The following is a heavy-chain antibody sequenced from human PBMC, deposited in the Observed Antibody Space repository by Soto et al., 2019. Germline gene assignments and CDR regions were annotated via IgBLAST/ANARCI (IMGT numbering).Heavy chain of an antibody. CDR3: ARHKSTVNILDY. CDR1: GGSVSPYY. CDR2: IYSFGRT. J-gene: IGHJ4*02. V-gene: IGHV4-59*08. Sequence: QVLLQESGPGLVKSSETLSLTCTVSGGSVSPYYLSWIRQPPGKGLEWIGYIYSFGRTNYNASLESRVSMSVDTSKNQVSLKLTSVTVADTAVYYCARHKSTVNILDYWGQGTLVTVSS. D-gene: IGHD4-17*01.